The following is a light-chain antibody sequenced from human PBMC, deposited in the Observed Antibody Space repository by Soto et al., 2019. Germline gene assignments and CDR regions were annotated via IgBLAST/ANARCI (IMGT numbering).Light chain of an antibody. J-gene: IGLJ3*02. V-gene: IGLV1-44*01. CDR1: SSNIGSNT. CDR3: AAWDDSLNGWV. CDR2: SND. Sequence: VVTQAPSASGTPGQRVTISCSGSSSNIGSNTVSWYQQVPGTAPKLLIYSNDQRPSGVPDRFSGSKSGTSASLAIGGLQSEDEADYYCAAWDDSLNGWVFGGGTKLTVL.